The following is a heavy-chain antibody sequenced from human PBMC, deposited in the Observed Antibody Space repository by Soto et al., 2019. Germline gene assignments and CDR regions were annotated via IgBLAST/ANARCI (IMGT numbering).Heavy chain of an antibody. V-gene: IGHV4-31*03. J-gene: IGHJ4*02. CDR1: GGSISSGGYY. D-gene: IGHD3-22*01. Sequence: TSETLSLTCTVSGGSISSGGYYWSWIRQHPGKGLEWIGYIYYSGSTYYNPSLKSRVTISVDTSKNQFSLKLSSVTAADTAVYYCARAVGYYDSSGYFHFDYWGQGTLVTVSS. CDR3: ARAVGYYDSSGYFHFDY. CDR2: IYYSGST.